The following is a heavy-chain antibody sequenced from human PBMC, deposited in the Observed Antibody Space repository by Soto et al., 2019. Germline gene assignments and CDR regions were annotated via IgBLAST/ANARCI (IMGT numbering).Heavy chain of an antibody. V-gene: IGHV3-15*07. J-gene: IGHJ4*02. CDR1: GFTFSNAW. CDR3: TCHYDILTGYYTHPPVDY. CDR2: IKSKTDGGTT. D-gene: IGHD3-9*01. Sequence: GGSLRLSCAASGFTFSNAWMNWVRQAPGKGLEWVGRIKSKTDGGTTDYAAPVKGRFTISRDDSKNTLYLQMNSLKTEDTAVYYCTCHYDILTGYYTHPPVDYWGQGTLVTVSS.